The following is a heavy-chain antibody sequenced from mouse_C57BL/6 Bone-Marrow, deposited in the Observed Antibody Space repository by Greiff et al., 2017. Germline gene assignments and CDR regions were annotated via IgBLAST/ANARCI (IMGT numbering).Heavy chain of an antibody. D-gene: IGHD1-1*01. CDR2: INPNYGTT. CDR1: GYSFTDYN. CDR3: ARSGYYGSSYVGVWFAY. Sequence: EVQLQESGPELVKPGASVKISCKASGYSFTDYNMNWVKQSNGKSLEWIGVINPNYGTTSYNQKFKGKATLTVDQSSSTAYMQLNSLTSEDSAVYYCARSGYYGSSYVGVWFAYWGQGTLVTVSA. V-gene: IGHV1-39*01. J-gene: IGHJ3*01.